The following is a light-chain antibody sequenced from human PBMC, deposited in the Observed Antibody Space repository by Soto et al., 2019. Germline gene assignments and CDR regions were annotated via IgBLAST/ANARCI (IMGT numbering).Light chain of an antibody. Sequence: DIQMTHSHSTLSGSVLYIVTITCRSSQTISSWLAWYQQKPGKAPKLLIYDASSLESGVPSRFSCRGSGTEFTLTISSLQAEDVAVYYCQKYYSTPWKFGHGTKVDIK. CDR2: DAS. J-gene: IGKJ1*01. CDR3: QKYYSTPWK. V-gene: IGKV1-5*01. CDR1: QTISSW.